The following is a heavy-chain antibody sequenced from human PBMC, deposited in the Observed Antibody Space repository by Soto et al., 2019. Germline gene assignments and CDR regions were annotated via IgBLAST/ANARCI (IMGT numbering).Heavy chain of an antibody. Sequence: GASVKVSCKASGYTFTSYSMHWVLQAPGQRLEWMGWINAGNGNTKYSQKFQGRVTITRDTSASTAYMELSSLRSEDTAVYYCARDRFPGQLRFDPWGQGTLVTVSS. CDR2: INAGNGNT. D-gene: IGHD1-1*01. CDR1: GYTFTSYS. V-gene: IGHV1-3*01. J-gene: IGHJ5*02. CDR3: ARDRFPGQLRFDP.